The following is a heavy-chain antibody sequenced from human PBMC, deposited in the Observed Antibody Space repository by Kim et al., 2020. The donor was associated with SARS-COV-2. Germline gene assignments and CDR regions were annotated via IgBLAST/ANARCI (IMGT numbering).Heavy chain of an antibody. CDR2: VHPSRST. CDR1: GGSISYYF. V-gene: IGHV4-4*08. D-gene: IGHD6-6*01. CDR3: ARRVNMGNNASSDPNNW. Sequence: SETLSLTCTVSGGSISYYFWNWIRQTPGKGLEWIGHVHPSRSTMFNPSLGSRVSMFVDTSKNQFSLKLTSVTAADTAVYFCARRVNMGNNASSDPNNW. J-gene: IGHJ5*01.